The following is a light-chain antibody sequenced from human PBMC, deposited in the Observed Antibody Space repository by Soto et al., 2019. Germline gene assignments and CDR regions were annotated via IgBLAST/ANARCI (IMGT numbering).Light chain of an antibody. CDR1: SSDVGGYNY. CDR3: SSYTSSSTVV. J-gene: IGLJ2*01. CDR2: EVS. V-gene: IGLV2-14*01. Sequence: QSALTQPASVSGSPGQSITIYCTGTSSDVGGYNYVSWYQQHPGKAPKLMIYEVSNRPSGVSNRFSGSKSGNTASLTISGLQAEDEADYYCSSYTSSSTVVFGGGTKRTVL.